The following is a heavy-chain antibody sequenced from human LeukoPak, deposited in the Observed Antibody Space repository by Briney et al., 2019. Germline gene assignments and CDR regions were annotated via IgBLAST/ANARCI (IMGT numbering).Heavy chain of an antibody. CDR2: IYYSGST. CDR1: GGSISSSSYY. D-gene: IGHD1-26*01. CDR3: ARRSVGLQLHSDY. Sequence: SETLSLTCTVSGGSISSSSYYWGWIRQPPGKGLEWIGSIYYSGSTYYNPSLKSRVTISVDTSKNQFSLKLSSVTAADTAVYYCARRSVGLQLHSDYWGQGTLVTVSS. J-gene: IGHJ4*02. V-gene: IGHV4-39*01.